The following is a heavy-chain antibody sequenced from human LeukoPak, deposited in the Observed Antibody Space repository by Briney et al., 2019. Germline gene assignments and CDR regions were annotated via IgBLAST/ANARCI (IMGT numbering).Heavy chain of an antibody. CDR3: ARGIYCSGTTCYYYYYYMDV. Sequence: SQTLSLTCTVSDGSISAYYWSWIRQPTGKGLEWIGRIYTSGSTNYNPSLKSRVTMPLDTSKNQFSLKLRSVTAADTALYYCARGIYCSGTTCYYYYYYMDVWGKGTTVTVSS. CDR2: IYTSGST. D-gene: IGHD2-2*01. V-gene: IGHV4-4*07. CDR1: DGSISAYY. J-gene: IGHJ6*03.